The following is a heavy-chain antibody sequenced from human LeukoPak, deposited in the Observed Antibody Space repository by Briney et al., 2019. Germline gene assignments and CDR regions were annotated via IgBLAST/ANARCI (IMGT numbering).Heavy chain of an antibody. CDR1: GFTFSSYA. J-gene: IGHJ4*02. V-gene: IGHV3-23*01. CDR3: ARLPAALLTMASYCDY. D-gene: IGHD1-26*01. CDR2: LGISGGYT. Sequence: GGSLRLSCAASGFTFSSYAMSWVRQAPGKGLQWVSSLGISGGYTWYAGSVKGRFTISRDSSKNTLYLQMNSLGAEDTAVYYCARLPAALLTMASYCDYWGQGTLVTVSS.